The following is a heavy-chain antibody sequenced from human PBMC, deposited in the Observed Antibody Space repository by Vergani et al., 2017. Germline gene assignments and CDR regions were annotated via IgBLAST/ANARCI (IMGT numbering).Heavy chain of an antibody. CDR2: ISWYSGSI. CDR3: ARDPHSSYTHTENWFDP. CDR1: GFTFDDYA. J-gene: IGHJ5*02. Sequence: EVQLVESGGGLVQPGRSLRLSCAASGFTFDDYAMHWVRQAPGKGLEWVSGISWYSGSITYADSVKGRFTISRDNAKNSLYLQMNSLRAEDTAVYYCARDPHSSYTHTENWFDPWGQGTLVTVSS. D-gene: IGHD6-6*01. V-gene: IGHV3-9*01.